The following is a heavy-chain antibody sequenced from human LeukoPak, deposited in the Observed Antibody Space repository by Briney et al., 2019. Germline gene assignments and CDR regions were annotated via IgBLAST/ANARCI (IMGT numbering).Heavy chain of an antibody. Sequence: ASVKVSCKASGYTFTSYGISWVRQAPGQGLEWMGWISAYNGNTNYAQKLQGRVTMTTVTSTSTAYMELRSLRSDDTAVYYCARDLGPLTVGVVPAAIDFDYWGQGTLVTVSS. CDR3: ARDLGPLTVGVVPAAIDFDY. J-gene: IGHJ4*02. CDR1: GYTFTSYG. D-gene: IGHD2-2*01. CDR2: ISAYNGNT. V-gene: IGHV1-18*04.